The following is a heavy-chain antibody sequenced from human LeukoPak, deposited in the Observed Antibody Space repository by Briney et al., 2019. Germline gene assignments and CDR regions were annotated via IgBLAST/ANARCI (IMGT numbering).Heavy chain of an antibody. J-gene: IGHJ6*02. CDR1: GGSISSSSYY. V-gene: IGHV4-39*01. CDR3: ARNKWQDGMDV. Sequence: PSETLSLTCTVSGGSISSSSYYWGWIRQPPGKGLEWIGSIHYSGSTYYNPSLKSRVTISVDTSKNQFSLKLSSVTAADTAVYYCARNKWQDGMDVWGQGTTVTVSS. CDR2: IHYSGST. D-gene: IGHD5-12*01.